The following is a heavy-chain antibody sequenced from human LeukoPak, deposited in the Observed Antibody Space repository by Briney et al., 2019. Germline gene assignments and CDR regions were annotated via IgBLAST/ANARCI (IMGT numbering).Heavy chain of an antibody. CDR1: GCIFSTYI. D-gene: IGHD5/OR15-5a*01. J-gene: IGHJ4*02. CDR2: ISSSGGST. V-gene: IGHV3-23*01. CDR3: AKAAVYHDSCPDS. Sequence: PGGSLSLTCAASGCIFSTYIMSWVRQAPGKGLEWVSSISSSGGSTYYADSVKGRFTISRDNSKITLYLQVNSLGAEDTAVYYCAKAAVYHDSCPDSWGQGTLVTVSS.